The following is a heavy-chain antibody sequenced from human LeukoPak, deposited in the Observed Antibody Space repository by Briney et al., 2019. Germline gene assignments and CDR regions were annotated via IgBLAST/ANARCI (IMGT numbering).Heavy chain of an antibody. V-gene: IGHV3-53*01. CDR3: ARDLRSYSNYDYYYYYMDV. J-gene: IGHJ6*03. CDR1: GFTVSSNY. Sequence: GGSLRLSCAASGFTVSSNYVSWVRQAPGKGLEWVSVIYSGGSTYYADSVKGRFTISRDNSRNTLYLQMNSLRAEDTAVYYCARDLRSYSNYDYYYYYMDVWGKGTTVTVSS. D-gene: IGHD4-11*01. CDR2: IYSGGST.